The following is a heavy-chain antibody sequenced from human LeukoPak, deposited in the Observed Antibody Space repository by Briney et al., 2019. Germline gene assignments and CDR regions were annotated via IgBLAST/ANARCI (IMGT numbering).Heavy chain of an antibody. J-gene: IGHJ5*02. V-gene: IGHV1-46*01. CDR3: AREIYSYHINWFDP. Sequence: ASVKVSCKASGGTFSSYAISWVRQAPGQGLEWMGIINPSGGSTSYAQKFQGRVTMTRDTSTSTVYMELSSLRSEDTAVYYCAREIYSYHINWFDPWGQGTLVTVSS. D-gene: IGHD5-18*01. CDR1: GGTFSSYA. CDR2: INPSGGST.